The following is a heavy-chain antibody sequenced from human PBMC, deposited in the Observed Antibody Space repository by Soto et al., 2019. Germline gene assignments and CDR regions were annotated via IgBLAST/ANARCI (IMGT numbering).Heavy chain of an antibody. V-gene: IGHV4-39*01. D-gene: IGHD3-22*01. CDR2: IYYSGST. Sequence: QLQLQESGPGLVKPSETLSLTCTVSGGSISSSSYYWGWIRQPPGKGLEWIGSIYYSGSTYYNPSLKSRVTISVDTSKNQFSLKLSSVTAADTAVYYCARPSGRDSSGSPHAFDIWGQGTMVTVSS. J-gene: IGHJ3*02. CDR3: ARPSGRDSSGSPHAFDI. CDR1: GGSISSSSYY.